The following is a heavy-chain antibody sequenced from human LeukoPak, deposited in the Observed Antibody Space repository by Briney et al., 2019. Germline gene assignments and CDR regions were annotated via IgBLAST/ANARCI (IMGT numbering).Heavy chain of an antibody. D-gene: IGHD6-13*01. CDR3: AREPRYSSRTWFDP. Sequence: EASVTVSCKASVYTFTIYGISWGRQAPGQGGEWLGWISAYNGNTNYAQKLQGRVTMTTGTSTSTAYMELRSLRSDDTAVYYCAREPRYSSRTWFDPWGQGTLVTVSS. V-gene: IGHV1-18*01. J-gene: IGHJ5*02. CDR2: ISAYNGNT. CDR1: VYTFTIYG.